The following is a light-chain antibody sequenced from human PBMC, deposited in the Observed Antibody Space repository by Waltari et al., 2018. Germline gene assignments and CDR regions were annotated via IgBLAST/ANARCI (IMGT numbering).Light chain of an antibody. CDR3: CSYTSSDTYV. CDR2: DVV. Sequence: SALPQPASVSGSPGQSITIPCTGTRSHFSLLDYVSWYQQRPGKVPRLIIYDVVKRPSGVSNRFSGSMSGYTATLTISGLQAEDEADYYCCSYTSSDTYVFGSGTTVTVL. V-gene: IGLV2-14*03. CDR1: RSHFSLLDY. J-gene: IGLJ1*01.